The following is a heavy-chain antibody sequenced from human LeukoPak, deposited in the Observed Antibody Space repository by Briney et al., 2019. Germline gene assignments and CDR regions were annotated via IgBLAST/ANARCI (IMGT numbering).Heavy chain of an antibody. J-gene: IGHJ3*02. CDR2: INHSGST. Sequence: SETLSLTCAVYGGSFSGYYWSWIRQPPGKGLEWIGEINHSGSTNYNPSLKSRVTISVDTSKNQFSLKLSSVTAADTAVYYSARAQPPFDAFDIWGQGTMVTVSS. D-gene: IGHD2-2*01. CDR3: ARAQPPFDAFDI. CDR1: GGSFSGYY. V-gene: IGHV4-34*01.